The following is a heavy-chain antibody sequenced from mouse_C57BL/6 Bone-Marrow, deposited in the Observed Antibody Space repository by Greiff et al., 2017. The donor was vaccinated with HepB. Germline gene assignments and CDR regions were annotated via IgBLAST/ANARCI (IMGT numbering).Heavy chain of an antibody. CDR1: GFTFSSYG. CDR2: ISSGGSYT. D-gene: IGHD1-1*01. V-gene: IGHV5-6*01. Sequence: EVKLVESGGDLVKPGGSLKLSCAASGFTFSSYGMSWVRQTPDKRLEWVATISSGGSYTYYPDSVKGRFTISRDNAKNTLYLQMSSLKSEDTAMYYCARIITTVSFDYWGQGTTLTVSS. CDR3: ARIITTVSFDY. J-gene: IGHJ2*01.